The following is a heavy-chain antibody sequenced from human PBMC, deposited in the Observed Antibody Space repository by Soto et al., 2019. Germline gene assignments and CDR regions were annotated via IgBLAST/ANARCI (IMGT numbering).Heavy chain of an antibody. CDR1: EYTLNEVA. V-gene: IGHV1-24*01. D-gene: IGHD4-17*01. CDR3: TTYHGDYNFDH. J-gene: IGHJ5*02. CDR2: FDPDEAET. Sequence: QVQLVQSGAEAKRPGASVKVSCKVSEYTLNEVAIHWVRQAPGKGLEGLGGFDPDEAETIYAQHFPGRVTMTEDTSTDTVYMELSSLRSEDTALYFCTTYHGDYNFDHWGQGTLVTVSS.